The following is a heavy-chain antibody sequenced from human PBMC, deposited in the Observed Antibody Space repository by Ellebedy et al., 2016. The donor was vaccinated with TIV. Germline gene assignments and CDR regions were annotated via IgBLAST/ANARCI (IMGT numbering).Heavy chain of an antibody. CDR3: ARKVPAPTTVPPNWYFDL. CDR2: VSTSSSYI. D-gene: IGHD4-17*01. CDR1: GFIFSSYT. Sequence: PGGSLRLSCAASGFIFSSYTMNWVRQAPGKGLEWVSSVSTSSSYIYYADSVKGRFTISRDNAKNSLYLQMSSLRAEDTAVYYCARKVPAPTTVPPNWYFDLWGRGTLVTVSS. J-gene: IGHJ2*01. V-gene: IGHV3-21*01.